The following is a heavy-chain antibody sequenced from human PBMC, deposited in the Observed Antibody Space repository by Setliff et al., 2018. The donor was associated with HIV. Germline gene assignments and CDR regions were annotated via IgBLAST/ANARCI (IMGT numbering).Heavy chain of an antibody. Sequence: SVKVSCKASGGTFSNYGISWVRQAPGQGLEWMGGIIPIFGTANYAQGFQGRVSITADASTSTAYMELSSLRSEDTAMYFCARDNYYDTSGAIGYWGQGTMVTVSS. V-gene: IGHV1-69*13. CDR2: IIPIFGTA. D-gene: IGHD3-22*01. J-gene: IGHJ4*02. CDR1: GGTFSNYG. CDR3: ARDNYYDTSGAIGY.